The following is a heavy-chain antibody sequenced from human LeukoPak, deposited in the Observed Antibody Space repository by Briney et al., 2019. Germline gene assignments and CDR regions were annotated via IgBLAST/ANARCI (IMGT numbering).Heavy chain of an antibody. CDR1: GFTFTNYW. CDR2: ISHDGSNK. J-gene: IGHJ6*02. V-gene: IGHV3-30*18. CDR3: ANDYSNYYSYGMDV. D-gene: IGHD6-13*01. Sequence: GGSLRLSCAASGFTFTNYWMHWVRQAPGKGLEWVAVISHDGSNKDYADSVKGRFTISRDNSKNTLYLQMNSLRAEDTAVYYCANDYSNYYSYGMDVWGQGTTVTVSS.